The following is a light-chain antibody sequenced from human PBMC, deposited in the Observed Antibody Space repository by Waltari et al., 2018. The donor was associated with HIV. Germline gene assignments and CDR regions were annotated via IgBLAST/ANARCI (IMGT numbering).Light chain of an antibody. CDR2: RNN. J-gene: IGLJ3*02. V-gene: IGLV1-47*01. CDR3: AAWDDSLSGWV. Sequence: QSVLTQPPSASGTPGQRVTISCSGSSSNIGRNDVYWYQQLPGTAPKLLIYRNNQRPSGVPDRFSGSKSGTSASLAISGLRSEDEADYYCAAWDDSLSGWVFGGGTKLTVL. CDR1: SSNIGRND.